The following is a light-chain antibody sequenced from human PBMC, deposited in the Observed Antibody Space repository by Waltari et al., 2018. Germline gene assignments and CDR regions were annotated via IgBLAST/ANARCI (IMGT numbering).Light chain of an antibody. CDR3: CSFAGYGIYV. CDR2: EIS. CDR1: NSNVDILHL. V-gene: IGLV2-23*02. J-gene: IGLJ1*01. Sequence: QSALTQPASVSGSPGQSITISCTAVNSNVDILHLVSWYQHHPGRNPRLLIYEISQRPSGISTRCSGSKSGNTASLTISGLQPEDEADYFCCSFAGYGIYVFGSGTQVSVL.